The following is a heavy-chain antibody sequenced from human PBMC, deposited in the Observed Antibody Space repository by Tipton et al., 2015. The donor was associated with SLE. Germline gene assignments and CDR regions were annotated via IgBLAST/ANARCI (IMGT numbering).Heavy chain of an antibody. CDR3: ARGRNSWNNEAFHI. CDR2: IYYNGDT. Sequence: TLSLTCAVSGHSVSRDYYWSWIRQPPGKGLEWIGYIYYNGDTNYNPSLKSRVAISIDTSRKQFSLKLTSVTAADTAVYYCARGRNSWNNEAFHIWGQGTMVTVSS. D-gene: IGHD1/OR15-1a*01. J-gene: IGHJ3*02. CDR1: GHSVSRDYY. V-gene: IGHV4-59*02.